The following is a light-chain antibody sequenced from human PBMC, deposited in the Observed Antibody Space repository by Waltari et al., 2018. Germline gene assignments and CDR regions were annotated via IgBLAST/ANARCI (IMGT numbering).Light chain of an antibody. CDR1: QSVSSN. CDR3: QQYNNWPPWT. V-gene: IGKV3-15*01. CDR2: GAS. Sequence: EIVMTQSPATLSVSPGESATTSCRASQSVSSNLAWYQQKPGQAPRLLIYGASTRATGIPARFSGSGSGTEFTLTISSMQSEDFAVYYCQQYNNWPPWTFGQGTKVEIK. J-gene: IGKJ1*01.